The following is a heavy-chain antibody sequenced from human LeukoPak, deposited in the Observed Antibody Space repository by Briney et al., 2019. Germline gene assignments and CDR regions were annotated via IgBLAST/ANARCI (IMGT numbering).Heavy chain of an antibody. V-gene: IGHV1-46*01. D-gene: IGHD2-2*02. Sequence: ASVKVSCKASGYTFTSYYMHWVRQAPGQGLEWMGIINPSGGSTSYAQKFQGRVTMTRDTSTSTVYMELSSLRSEGTAVYYCARDLGVVVPAAIPVLGYYYYGMDVWGQGTTVTVSS. CDR2: INPSGGST. CDR1: GYTFTSYY. CDR3: ARDLGVVVPAAIPVLGYYYYGMDV. J-gene: IGHJ6*02.